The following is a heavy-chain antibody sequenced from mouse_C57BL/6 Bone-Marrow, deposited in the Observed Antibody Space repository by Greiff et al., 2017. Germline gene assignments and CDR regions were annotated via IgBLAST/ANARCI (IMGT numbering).Heavy chain of an antibody. CDR2: IDPSDSYT. Sequence: VQLQQSGAELVRPGTSVKLSCKASGYTFTSYWMHWVKQRPGQGLEWIGVIDPSDSYTNYNQKFKGKATLTVDTSSSTAYMQLSSLTSEDSAVYYCASPPYDYYAMDYWGQGTSVTVSS. J-gene: IGHJ4*01. V-gene: IGHV1-59*01. CDR3: ASPPYDYYAMDY. CDR1: GYTFTSYW.